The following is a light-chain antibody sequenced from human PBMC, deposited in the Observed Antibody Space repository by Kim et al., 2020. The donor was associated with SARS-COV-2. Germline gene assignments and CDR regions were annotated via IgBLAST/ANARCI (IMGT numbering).Light chain of an antibody. CDR2: DAS. V-gene: IGKV3-20*01. CDR1: QSVSSSY. J-gene: IGKJ4*01. Sequence: APGERAALSGRASQSVSSSYVAWYQQKPGQAPRLLIYDASNRATGIPDRFSGSGSGTDFILTISRLEPEDFAVYYCQQYGSSPLTFGGGTKVDIK. CDR3: QQYGSSPLT.